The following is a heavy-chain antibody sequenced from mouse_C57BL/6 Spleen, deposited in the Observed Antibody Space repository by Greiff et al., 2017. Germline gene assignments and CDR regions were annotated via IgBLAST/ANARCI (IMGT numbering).Heavy chain of an antibody. Sequence: EVKLMESGGGLVKPGGSLKLSCAASGFTFSDYGMHWVRQAPEKGLEWVAYISSGSSTIYYADTVKGRFTISRDNAKNTLFLQMASLRSEDTAMYYCARNDYGWYFGVWGTGTTGNGSS. J-gene: IGHJ1*03. CDR3: ARNDYGWYFGV. V-gene: IGHV5-17*01. CDR1: GFTFSDYG. D-gene: IGHD2-4*01. CDR2: ISSGSSTI.